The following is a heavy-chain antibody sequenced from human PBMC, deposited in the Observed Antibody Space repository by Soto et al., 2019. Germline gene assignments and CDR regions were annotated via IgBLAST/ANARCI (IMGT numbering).Heavy chain of an antibody. V-gene: IGHV1-18*04. CDR2: VSPYNGNA. CDR3: ARAISLILAAPAY. CDR1: GYTLRNYS. J-gene: IGHJ4*02. Sequence: ASVKVSCKHSGYTLRNYSIRWVLQAAGQGLEWMGWVSPYNGNANYTEKFQGRVSMTTDTSTTTAYMELTSLTSDDTAIYYCARAISLILAAPAYWGQGTLVTVSS. D-gene: IGHD2-21*01.